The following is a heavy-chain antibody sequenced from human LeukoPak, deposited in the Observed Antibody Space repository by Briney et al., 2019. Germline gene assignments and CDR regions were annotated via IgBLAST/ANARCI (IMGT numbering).Heavy chain of an antibody. J-gene: IGHJ6*04. D-gene: IGHD3-10*02. CDR2: IPYDGSNK. V-gene: IGHV3-30*04. Sequence: GGSLRLSCAASGFTFSSYAMHWVRQAPGKGLEWVALIPYDGSNKYYADSVKGRFTISRDNAKNSLYLQMNSLRAEDTAVYYCAELGITMIGGVWGKGTTVTISS. CDR1: GFTFSSYA. CDR3: AELGITMIGGV.